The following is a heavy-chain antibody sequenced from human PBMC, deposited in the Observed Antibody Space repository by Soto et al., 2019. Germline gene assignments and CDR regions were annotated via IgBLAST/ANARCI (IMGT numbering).Heavy chain of an antibody. CDR2: TYYRSKWYN. V-gene: IGHV6-1*01. J-gene: IGHJ3*02. CDR1: GGSISSYY. D-gene: IGHD1-26*01. Sequence: SETLSLTCTVSGGSISSYYWSWIRQPPGKGLEWLGRTYYRSKWYNDYAVSAKSRITINPDTSKNQFSLQLNSVTPEDTAVYYCARGGGSYRHDAFDIWGQGTMVTVSS. CDR3: ARGGGSYRHDAFDI.